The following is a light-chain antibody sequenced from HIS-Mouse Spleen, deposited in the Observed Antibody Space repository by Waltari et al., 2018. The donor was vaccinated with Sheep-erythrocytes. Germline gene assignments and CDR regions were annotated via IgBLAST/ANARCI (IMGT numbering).Light chain of an antibody. V-gene: IGLV3-10*01. CDR2: EDS. CDR3: YSTDSSGNHWV. J-gene: IGLJ3*02. Sequence: SYELTQPPSVSVSPGPTARLSCPGDALPNKYSYLYQQQSCQALVLVIYEDSKRPSGIPERFSGSSSGTMATLTISGAQVEDEADYYCYSTDSSGNHWVFGGGTKLTVL. CDR1: ALPNKY.